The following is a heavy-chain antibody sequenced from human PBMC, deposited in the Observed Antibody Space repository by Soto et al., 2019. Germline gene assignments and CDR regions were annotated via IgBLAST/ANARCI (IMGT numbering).Heavy chain of an antibody. CDR1: GGSISSSSYY. D-gene: IGHD2-15*01. V-gene: IGHV4-39*01. CDR3: VSLGVVVVAATRGGGY. Sequence: SETLSLTCTVSGGSISSSSYYWGWIRQPPGKGLEWIGSIYYSGSTYYNPSLKSRVTISVDTSKNQFSLKLSSVTAADTAVYYCVSLGVVVVAATRGGGYWGQGTLVTVSS. J-gene: IGHJ4*02. CDR2: IYYSGST.